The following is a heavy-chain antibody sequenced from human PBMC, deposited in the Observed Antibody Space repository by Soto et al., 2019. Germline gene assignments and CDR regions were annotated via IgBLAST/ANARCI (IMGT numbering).Heavy chain of an antibody. V-gene: IGHV4-31*03. J-gene: IGHJ4*01. D-gene: IGHD2-15*01. CDR3: DAYSE. CDR2: IYYSGST. CDR1: GGSISSGGYY. Sequence: QVQLQESGPGLVKPSQTLSLTCTVSGGSISSGGYYWSWIRQHPGKGLEWIGYIYYSGSTYYNPCHKHRVTTAVFSSKIHGAQKPISVTAADTAVYYCDAYSEWGHGTLVTVGS.